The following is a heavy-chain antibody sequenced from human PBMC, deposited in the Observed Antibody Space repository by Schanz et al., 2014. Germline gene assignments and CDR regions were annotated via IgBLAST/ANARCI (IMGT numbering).Heavy chain of an antibody. D-gene: IGHD3-10*01. CDR3: ARDNYYGSGSCAY. J-gene: IGHJ4*02. CDR2: IKQDGSEK. Sequence: EVQLVESGGGLVKPGGSLRLSCAASGFTFSTYAMSWVRQAPGKGLEWVANIKQDGSEKYYVDAVKGRFTISRDNAKNSMYLHMKSLRGEDTAVYYCARDNYYGSGSCAYWGQGTLGTVSS. V-gene: IGHV3-7*04. CDR1: GFTFSTYA.